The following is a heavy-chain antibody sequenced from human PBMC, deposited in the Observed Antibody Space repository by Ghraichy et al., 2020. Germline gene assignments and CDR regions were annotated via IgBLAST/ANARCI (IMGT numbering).Heavy chain of an antibody. Sequence: SETLSLTCTVSGGSISSSSYYWGWIRQPPGKGLEWIGSIYYSGSTYYNPSLKSRVTISVDTSKNQFSLKLSSVTAADTAVYYCARISDFWSGSYYYYGMDVWGQGTTVTVSS. CDR2: IYYSGST. CDR1: GGSISSSSYY. CDR3: ARISDFWSGSYYYYGMDV. J-gene: IGHJ6*02. D-gene: IGHD3-3*01. V-gene: IGHV4-39*01.